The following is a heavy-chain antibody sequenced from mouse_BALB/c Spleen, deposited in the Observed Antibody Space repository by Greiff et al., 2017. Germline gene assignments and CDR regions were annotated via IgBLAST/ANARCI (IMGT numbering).Heavy chain of an antibody. J-gene: IGHJ3*01. V-gene: IGHV5-6*01. Sequence: EVQLVESGGDLVKPGGSLKLSCAASGFTFSSYGMSWVRQTPDKRLEWVATISSGGSYTYYPDSVKGRFTISRDNAKNTLYLQMSSLKSEDTAMYYCARQRYDGNGSWFAYWGQGTLVTVSA. CDR2: ISSGGSYT. CDR3: ARQRYDGNGSWFAY. CDR1: GFTFSSYG. D-gene: IGHD2-14*01.